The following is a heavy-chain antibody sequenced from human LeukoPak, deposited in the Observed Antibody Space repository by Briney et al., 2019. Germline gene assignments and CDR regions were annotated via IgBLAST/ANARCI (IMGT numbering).Heavy chain of an antibody. CDR1: GFTFSTYW. D-gene: IGHD3-22*01. Sequence: GGSLRLSCAASGFTFSTYWMHWVRQAPGKGPVWVSRIKSDGSTNYADSVKGRFTISRDNAKNTVSLQMNSLRPEDTGVYYCARAPSEIGGYYPEYFRHWGQGTLVTVSS. J-gene: IGHJ1*01. CDR3: ARAPSEIGGYYPEYFRH. CDR2: IKSDGST. V-gene: IGHV3-74*01.